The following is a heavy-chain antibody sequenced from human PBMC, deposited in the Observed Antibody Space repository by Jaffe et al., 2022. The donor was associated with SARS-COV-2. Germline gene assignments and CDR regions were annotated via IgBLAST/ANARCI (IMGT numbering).Heavy chain of an antibody. V-gene: IGHV4-39*01. CDR2: IYYSGST. CDR3: ARHGPYYYDSSGRAYYFDY. Sequence: QLQLQESGPGLVKPSETLSLTCTVSGGSISSSSYYWGWIRQPPGKGLEWIGSIYYSGSTYYNPSLKSRVTISVDTSKNQFSLKLSSVTAADTAVYYCARHGPYYYDSSGRAYYFDYWGQGTLVTVSS. J-gene: IGHJ4*02. CDR1: GGSISSSSYY. D-gene: IGHD3-22*01.